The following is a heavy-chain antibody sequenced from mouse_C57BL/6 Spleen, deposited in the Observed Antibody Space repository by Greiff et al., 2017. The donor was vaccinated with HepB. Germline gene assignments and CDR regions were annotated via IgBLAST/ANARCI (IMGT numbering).Heavy chain of an antibody. V-gene: IGHV1-55*01. Sequence: QVQLQQPGAELVKPGASVKMSCKASGYTFTSYWITWVKQRPGQGLEWIGDIYPGSGSTNYNEKFKSKATLTVDTSSSTAYMQLSSLTSEDSAVYYCARENDGSSYAFYYAMDYWGQGTSVTVSS. CDR1: GYTFTSYW. CDR2: IYPGSGST. D-gene: IGHD1-1*01. CDR3: ARENDGSSYAFYYAMDY. J-gene: IGHJ4*01.